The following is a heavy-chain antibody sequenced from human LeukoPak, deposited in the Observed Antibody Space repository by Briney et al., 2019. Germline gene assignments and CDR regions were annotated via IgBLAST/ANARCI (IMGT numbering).Heavy chain of an antibody. CDR1: GGSISSSSYY. Sequence: PSETLSLTCTVSGGSISSSSYYWGWIRQPPGRGLEWIGSMSYSGSTYYNPSLKSRVTIAVDTSKTQFSLKLSSVTAADTAVYYCARFYTTSQYGSGYMDVWGKGTTVTASS. CDR2: MSYSGST. V-gene: IGHV4-39*01. CDR3: ARFYTTSQYGSGYMDV. J-gene: IGHJ6*03. D-gene: IGHD3-10*01.